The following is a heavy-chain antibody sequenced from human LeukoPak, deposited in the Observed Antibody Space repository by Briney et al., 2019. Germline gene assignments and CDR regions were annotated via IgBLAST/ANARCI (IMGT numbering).Heavy chain of an antibody. V-gene: IGHV3-30*04. CDR1: GFTFGSCA. Sequence: GRSLRPSCAAVGFTFGSCAMHWVRQAPGKGLEWMAVISYDGRNKYYADSVKGGLTISRDNSKTTLYLQRNCLTARDTTVYCFARAWLRSLIDYWGQGPVITVSS. CDR3: ARAWLRSLIDY. D-gene: IGHD5-12*01. J-gene: IGHJ4*02. CDR2: ISYDGRNK.